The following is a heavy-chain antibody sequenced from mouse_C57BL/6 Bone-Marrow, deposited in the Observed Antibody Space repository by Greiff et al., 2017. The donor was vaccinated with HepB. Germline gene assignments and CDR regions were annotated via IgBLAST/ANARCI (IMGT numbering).Heavy chain of an antibody. J-gene: IGHJ2*01. Sequence: EVQRVESGGGLVQPKGSLKLSCAASGFSFNTYAMNWVRQAPGKGLEWVARIRSKSNNYATYYADSVKDRFTISRDDSESMLYLQMNNLKTEDTAMYYCVRDGSSYGYFDYWGQGTTLTVSS. CDR3: VRDGSSYGYFDY. V-gene: IGHV10-1*01. D-gene: IGHD1-1*01. CDR1: GFSFNTYA. CDR2: IRSKSNNYAT.